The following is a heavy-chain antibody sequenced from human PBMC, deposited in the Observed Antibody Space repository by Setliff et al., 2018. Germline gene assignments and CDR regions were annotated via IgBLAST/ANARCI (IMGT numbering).Heavy chain of an antibody. D-gene: IGHD6-19*01. CDR1: GFSLSNARMG. Sequence: SGPTLVNPTETLTPTCTVSGFSLSNARMGVSWIRQPPGKALEWLAHIFSNDEKSYSTSLKSRLTISKDTSKSQVVLTMTNMDPVDTATYYCARDRPYSSGWLTGYYFDYWGQGTLVTVSS. CDR2: IFSNDEK. V-gene: IGHV2-26*01. J-gene: IGHJ4*02. CDR3: ARDRPYSSGWLTGYYFDY.